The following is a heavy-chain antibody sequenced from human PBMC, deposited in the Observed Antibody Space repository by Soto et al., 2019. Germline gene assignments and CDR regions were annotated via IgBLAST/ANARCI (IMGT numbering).Heavy chain of an antibody. J-gene: IGHJ4*02. CDR2: IYYSGST. CDR1: GGSISSYY. Sequence: SETLSLTCTVSGGSISSYYWSWIRQPPGKGLKWIGYIYYSGSTNYNPSLKSRVTISVDTSKNQFSLKLSSVTAADTAVYYCARDGYYFDYWGQGTLVTVSS. V-gene: IGHV4-59*01. CDR3: ARDGYYFDY.